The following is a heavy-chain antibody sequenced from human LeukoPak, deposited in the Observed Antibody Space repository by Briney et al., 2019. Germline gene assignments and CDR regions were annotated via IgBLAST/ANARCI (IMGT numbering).Heavy chain of an antibody. D-gene: IGHD3-9*01. CDR3: ARGARADDAKYYDILTGYYEGWYFDL. J-gene: IGHJ2*01. Sequence: SETLSLTCTVSGGSISSYYWSWIRQPPGKGLVWIGYIYYSGSTNYNPSLKSRVTISVDTSKNQFSLKLSSVTAADTAVYYCARGARADDAKYYDILTGYYEGWYFDLWGRGTLVTVSS. V-gene: IGHV4-59*01. CDR2: IYYSGST. CDR1: GGSISSYY.